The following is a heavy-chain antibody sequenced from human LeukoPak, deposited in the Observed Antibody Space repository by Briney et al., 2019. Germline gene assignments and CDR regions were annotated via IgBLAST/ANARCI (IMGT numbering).Heavy chain of an antibody. V-gene: IGHV3-23*01. CDR1: GVTFSSCA. J-gene: IGHJ4*02. CDR3: AKDKHYYGSGSYGPFDY. CDR2: ISGSGGST. D-gene: IGHD3-10*01. Sequence: GGSLRLSCAASGVTFSSCAMSWVRQAPGKGLEWVSAISGSGGSTYYADSVKGRFTISRDNSKNTLYLQMNSLRAEDTAVYYCAKDKHYYGSGSYGPFDYWGQGTLVTVSS.